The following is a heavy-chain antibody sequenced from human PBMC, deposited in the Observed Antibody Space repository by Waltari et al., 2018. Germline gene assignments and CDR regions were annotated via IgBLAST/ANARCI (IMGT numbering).Heavy chain of an antibody. D-gene: IGHD4-17*01. CDR3: GRDPNGDYVGAFDF. CDR1: GFIFSNYA. Sequence: EVQLLESGGGLVQPGGSLRLSCVASGFIFSNYAMTWVRQAPGNGLEWVSSVSVSGRRTYYADSLKGRFTISRDNSKNTLYLQVDSLRAQDTAVYYCGRDPNGDYVGAFDFWGQGTMVTVSS. J-gene: IGHJ3*01. V-gene: IGHV3-23*01. CDR2: VSVSGRRT.